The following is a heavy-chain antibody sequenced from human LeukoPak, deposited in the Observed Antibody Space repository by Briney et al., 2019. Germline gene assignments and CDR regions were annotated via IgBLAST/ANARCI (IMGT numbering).Heavy chain of an antibody. J-gene: IGHJ4*02. CDR3: ARGCASQYCFIIDF. CDR2: ISTDGNNE. CDR1: VFSFNSHA. Sequence: GRSLRLSCAASVFSFNSHAMHWVRQAPGKGLEWVSIISTDGNNEDYVESVRGRFTISRDNSKNTLYLQMNSLRAEDTAVYYCARGCASQYCFIIDFWGQGTLVTVSS. D-gene: IGHD2/OR15-2a*01. V-gene: IGHV3-30*03.